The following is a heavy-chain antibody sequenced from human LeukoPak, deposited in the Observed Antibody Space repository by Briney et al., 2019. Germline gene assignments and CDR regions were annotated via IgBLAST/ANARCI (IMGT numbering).Heavy chain of an antibody. Sequence: GGSVRLSCTASGYTFTGYDMHWVRQAPGQGLEWMGGINPNSGDKKYAQKFQGRVTMSRDRSISTAYMDLSRLTADDTAVYYCATQRGSYLWGTDFDYWGQGTLVTVSS. D-gene: IGHD3-16*01. J-gene: IGHJ4*02. CDR2: INPNSGDK. V-gene: IGHV1-2*02. CDR1: GYTFTGYD. CDR3: ATQRGSYLWGTDFDY.